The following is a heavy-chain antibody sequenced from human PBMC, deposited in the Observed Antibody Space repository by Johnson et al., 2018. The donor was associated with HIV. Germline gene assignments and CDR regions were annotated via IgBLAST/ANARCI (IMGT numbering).Heavy chain of an antibody. V-gene: IGHV3-48*04. CDR1: GFTVSSNY. Sequence: VQLVESGGGLVQPGGSLRLSCAASGFTVSSNYMSWVRQAPGKGLEWVSGISWNSGSIGYADSVKGRFTISRDNAKNSLYLQMNSLRAEDTAVYYCAKDLGIVGAVHRTFDIWGQGTMVTVSS. J-gene: IGHJ3*02. D-gene: IGHD1-26*01. CDR3: AKDLGIVGAVHRTFDI. CDR2: ISWNSGSI.